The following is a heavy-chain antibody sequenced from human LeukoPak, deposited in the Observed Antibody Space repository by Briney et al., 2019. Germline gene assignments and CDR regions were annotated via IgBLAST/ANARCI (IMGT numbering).Heavy chain of an antibody. D-gene: IGHD6-13*01. V-gene: IGHV3-23*01. CDR1: GFTFSGYA. J-gene: IGHJ4*02. CDR3: AKRGIAAAASFDY. Sequence: PGGSLRLSCAASGFTFSGYAMSWVRQAPGKGLEWVSTISGSGDYTFYADSVKGRFTISRDNSKNTLYLQMNSLRADDTAVYYCAKRGIAAAASFDYWGQGTLVTVSS. CDR2: ISGSGDYT.